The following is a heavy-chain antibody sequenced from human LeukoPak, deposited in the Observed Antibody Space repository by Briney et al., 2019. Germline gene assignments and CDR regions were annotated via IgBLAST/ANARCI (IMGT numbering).Heavy chain of an antibody. CDR3: ARGVNIVASTGFDY. V-gene: IGHV3-30*04. CDR2: ISYDGSNK. D-gene: IGHD5-12*01. Sequence: GRSLRLSCAASGFTFSSYAMHWVRQAPGKGLEWVAVISYDGSNKYYADSVKGRFTISRGNSKNTLYLQMNSLRAEDTAVYYCARGVNIVASTGFDYWGQGTLVTVSS. J-gene: IGHJ4*02. CDR1: GFTFSSYA.